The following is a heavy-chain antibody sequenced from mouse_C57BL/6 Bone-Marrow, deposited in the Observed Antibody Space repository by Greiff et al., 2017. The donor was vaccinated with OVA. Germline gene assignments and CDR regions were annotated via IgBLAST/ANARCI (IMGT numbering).Heavy chain of an antibody. CDR2: IDPSDSYT. V-gene: IGHV1-59*01. Sequence: QVQLQQPGAELVRPGTSVKLSCKASGYTFTSYWMHWVKQRPGQGLEWIGVIDPSDSYTNYNQKFKGKATLTVYTSSSTAYMQLSSLTSEDSAVYYCARGDGYPILDYAMDYWGQGTSVTVSS. D-gene: IGHD2-3*01. J-gene: IGHJ4*01. CDR3: ARGDGYPILDYAMDY. CDR1: GYTFTSYW.